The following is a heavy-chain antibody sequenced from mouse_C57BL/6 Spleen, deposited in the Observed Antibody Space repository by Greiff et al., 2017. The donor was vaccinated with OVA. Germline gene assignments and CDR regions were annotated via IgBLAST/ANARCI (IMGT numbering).Heavy chain of an antibody. V-gene: IGHV5-4*01. CDR2: ISDGGSYT. CDR1: GFTFSSYA. Sequence: EVMLVESGGGLVKPGGSLKLSCAASGFTFSSYAMSWVRQTPEKRLEWVATISDGGSYTYYPDNVKGRFTISRDNAKNNLYLQMSHLKSEDTAMYYCARDRDYDEGYAMDDWGQGTSVTVSS. CDR3: ARDRDYDEGYAMDD. D-gene: IGHD2-4*01. J-gene: IGHJ4*01.